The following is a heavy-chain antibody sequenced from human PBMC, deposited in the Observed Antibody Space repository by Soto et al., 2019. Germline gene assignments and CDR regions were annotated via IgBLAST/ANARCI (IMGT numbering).Heavy chain of an antibody. Sequence: EVQLVESGGGLVQPGGSLRLSCAASGFTFSSYDMHWVRQATGKGLEWVSAIGTAGDTYYPGSVKGRFTISRENAKNSLDLQMNSLRAGDTAVYYCARGSSSGWYVLIDYWGQGTLVTVSS. J-gene: IGHJ4*02. V-gene: IGHV3-13*01. CDR2: IGTAGDT. D-gene: IGHD6-19*01. CDR1: GFTFSSYD. CDR3: ARGSSSGWYVLIDY.